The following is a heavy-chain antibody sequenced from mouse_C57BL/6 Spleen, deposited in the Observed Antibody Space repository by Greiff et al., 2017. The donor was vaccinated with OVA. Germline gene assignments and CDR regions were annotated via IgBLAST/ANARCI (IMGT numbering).Heavy chain of an antibody. CDR3: ARYDGYRFAY. CDR2: ILPGSGST. CDR1: GYTFTGYW. J-gene: IGHJ3*01. Sequence: VHLVESGAELMKPGASVKLSCKATGYTFTGYWIEWVKQRPGHGLEWIGEILPGSGSTNYNEKFKGKATFTADTSSNTAYMQLSSLTTEDSAIYYCARYDGYRFAYWGQGTLVTVSA. D-gene: IGHD2-3*01. V-gene: IGHV1-9*01.